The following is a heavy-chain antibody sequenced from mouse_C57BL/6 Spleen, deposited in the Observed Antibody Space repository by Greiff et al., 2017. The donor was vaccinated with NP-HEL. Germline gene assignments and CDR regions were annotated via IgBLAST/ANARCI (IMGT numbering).Heavy chain of an antibody. J-gene: IGHJ4*01. V-gene: IGHV10-1*01. CDR2: IRSKSNNYAT. CDR1: GFSFNTYA. CDR3: VRGVEDY. Sequence: DVKLVESGGGLVQPKGSLKLSCAASGFSFNTYAMNWVRQAPGKGLEWVARIRSKSNNYATYYADSVKDRFTISRDDSESMLYLQMNNLKTEDTAMYYCVRGVEDYWGQGTSVTVSS.